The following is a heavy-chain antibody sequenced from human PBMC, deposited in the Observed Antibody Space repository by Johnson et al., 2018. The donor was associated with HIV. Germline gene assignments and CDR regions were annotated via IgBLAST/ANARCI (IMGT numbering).Heavy chain of an antibody. J-gene: IGHJ3*02. CDR3: ARVQLLADDVFNI. Sequence: EQLVESGGGLVKPGGSLRLSCAASGFTFSDYYMNWIRQAPGKGLVWVSRINSDGSSTSYADSVKGRFTISRDNAKNTLYLQMDSLGAEDTAVYYCARVQLLADDVFNIWGQGTMVTVSS. V-gene: IGHV3-74*02. D-gene: IGHD3-10*01. CDR1: GFTFSDYY. CDR2: INSDGSST.